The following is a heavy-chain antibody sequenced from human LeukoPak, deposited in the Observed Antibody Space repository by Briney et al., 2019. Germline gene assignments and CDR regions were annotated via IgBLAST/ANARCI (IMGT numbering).Heavy chain of an antibody. D-gene: IGHD3-16*01. CDR3: ATVKRLEVDYFCLDY. J-gene: IGHJ4*02. CDR1: GYTLTELS. Sequence: ASVNVSCKVSGYTLTELSMHWVRQAPGKGLEWMGGFDPEDGETIYAQKFQGRVTMTEDTSTDTAYMGLSSLRSEDTAVYYCATVKRLEVDYFCLDYWGQGTLVTVSS. V-gene: IGHV1-24*01. CDR2: FDPEDGET.